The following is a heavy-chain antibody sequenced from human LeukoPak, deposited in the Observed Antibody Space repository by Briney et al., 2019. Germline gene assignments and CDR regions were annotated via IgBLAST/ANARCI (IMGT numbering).Heavy chain of an antibody. CDR2: INHSGST. D-gene: IGHD3-10*02. Sequence: PSETLSLTCAVYGGSFSGYYWSWIRQPPGKGLEWIGEINHSGSTNYNPSLKSRVTISVDTSKNQFSLKLSSVTAADTAVYYCARDFDRFFRAPKNVEDYWGQGTRVTVPS. V-gene: IGHV4-34*01. CDR3: ARDFDRFFRAPKNVEDY. J-gene: IGHJ4*02. CDR1: GGSFSGYY.